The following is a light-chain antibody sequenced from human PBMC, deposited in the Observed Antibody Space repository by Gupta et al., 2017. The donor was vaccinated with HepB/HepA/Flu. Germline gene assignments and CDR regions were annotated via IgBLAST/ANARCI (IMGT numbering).Light chain of an antibody. CDR3: QQYDNLP. CDR2: DAS. CDR1: QDISNY. J-gene: IGKJ4*01. V-gene: IGKV1-33*01. Sequence: DIQMTQSPSSLSASVGDRVTITCQASQDISNYLNWYQQKPGKAPKLLIYDASNLETGVPSRFSGSGSGTDFTFTSSSLQPEDIATYYCQQYDNLPFGGWTKVEIK.